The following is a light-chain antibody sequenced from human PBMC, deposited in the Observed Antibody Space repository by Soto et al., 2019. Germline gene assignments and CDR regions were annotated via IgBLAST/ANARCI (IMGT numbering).Light chain of an antibody. J-gene: IGKJ2*01. CDR3: QLYGSSPPHT. V-gene: IGKV3-20*01. Sequence: IVLTQSPGTLSLSPGERATLSCRASQSVSSTYLAWYQQKPGQAPRLLIYDASSRATGIPDRFRGSGSGTDFTLTISGLEPEDVAGDYCQLYGSSPPHTFGQGTKVEIK. CDR1: QSVSSTY. CDR2: DAS.